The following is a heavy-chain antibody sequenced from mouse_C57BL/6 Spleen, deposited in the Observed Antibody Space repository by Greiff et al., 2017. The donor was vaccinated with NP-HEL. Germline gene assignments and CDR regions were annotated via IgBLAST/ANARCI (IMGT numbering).Heavy chain of an antibody. J-gene: IGHJ3*01. CDR2: IDPSDSYT. CDR3: ARDGRPLGFAY. Sequence: VQLQQPGAELVKPGASVKLSCKASGYTFTSYWMQWVKQRPGQGLEWIGEIDPSDSYTNYNQKFKGKATLTVDTSSSTAYMQLSSLTSEDSAVYYCARDGRPLGFAYWGQGTLVTVSA. V-gene: IGHV1-50*01. CDR1: GYTFTSYW.